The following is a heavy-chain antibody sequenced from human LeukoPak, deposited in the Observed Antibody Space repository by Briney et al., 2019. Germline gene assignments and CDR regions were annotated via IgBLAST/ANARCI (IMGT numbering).Heavy chain of an antibody. J-gene: IGHJ6*03. Sequence: ASVKVSCKASGYTFSNHDIHWVRQAPGQRLEWMGWINAGNGDTKYSQEFQGRVTITRDTSATTAYMELSSLRSEDTAVYYCARVGGYSGYETNYYYYYYMDVWGKGTTVTVSS. D-gene: IGHD5-12*01. CDR3: ARVGGYSGYETNYYYYYYMDV. CDR2: INAGNGDT. CDR1: GYTFSNHD. V-gene: IGHV1-3*03.